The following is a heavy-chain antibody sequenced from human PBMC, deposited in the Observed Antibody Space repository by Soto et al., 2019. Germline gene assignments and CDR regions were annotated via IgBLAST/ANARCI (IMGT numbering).Heavy chain of an antibody. V-gene: IGHV4-59*08. CDR1: GGSISGFY. Sequence: SETLSLTCTVSGGSISGFYWSWIRRPPGKGLEWIGYIYSSGSTNYNPSLKSRVTISVDTSKNQFSLKLTSVTAADTAVYYCARSVPAFSAAEDYWGQGILVTVSS. CDR3: ARSVPAFSAAEDY. J-gene: IGHJ4*02. CDR2: IYSSGST. D-gene: IGHD6-13*01.